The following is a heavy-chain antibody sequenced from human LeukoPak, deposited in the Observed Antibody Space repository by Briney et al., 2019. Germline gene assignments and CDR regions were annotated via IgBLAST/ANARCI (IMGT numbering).Heavy chain of an antibody. V-gene: IGHV4-30-4*01. CDR3: ARPRSPYWSGGDSTAGYFDY. Sequence: PSQTLSLTCTVSGGSISSGDYYWSWIRQPPGKGLEWIGYIYYSGSTYYNPSLKSRVTISVDTSKNQFSLKLSSVTAADTAVYYCARPRSPYWSGGDSTAGYFDYWGQGTLVTVSS. CDR1: GGSISSGDYY. D-gene: IGHD2-15*01. J-gene: IGHJ4*02. CDR2: IYYSGST.